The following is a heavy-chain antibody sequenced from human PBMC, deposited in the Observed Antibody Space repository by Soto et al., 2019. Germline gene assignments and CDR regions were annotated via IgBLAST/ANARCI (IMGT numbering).Heavy chain of an antibody. CDR2: IYYSGST. J-gene: IGHJ5*02. V-gene: IGHV4-31*02. Sequence: TLTGGSISSGVYYWSWIRQHPGKGLEWIGYIYYSGSTYYNPSLKSRVTISVDTSKNQFSLKLGSATAADTAVYYCARDRERYRYSSSWLDPWGQGTLATVYS. D-gene: IGHD5-18*01. CDR3: ARDRERYRYSSSWLDP. CDR1: GGSISSGVYY.